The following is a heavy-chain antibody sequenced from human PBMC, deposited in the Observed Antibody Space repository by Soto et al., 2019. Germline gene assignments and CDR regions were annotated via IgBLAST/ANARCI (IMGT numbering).Heavy chain of an antibody. D-gene: IGHD3-10*01. V-gene: IGHV3-48*01. CDR3: ARDLPPRRITMVRGVQKQWDRFDP. CDR1: GFTFSSYS. J-gene: IGHJ5*02. Sequence: EVQLVESGGGLVQPGGSLRLSCAASGFTFSSYSMNWVRQAPGKGLEWVSYISSSSSTIYYADSVKGRFTISRYNAKNSLYLQMNSLRAEDTAVYYCARDLPPRRITMVRGVQKQWDRFDPWGQGTLVTVSS. CDR2: ISSSSSTI.